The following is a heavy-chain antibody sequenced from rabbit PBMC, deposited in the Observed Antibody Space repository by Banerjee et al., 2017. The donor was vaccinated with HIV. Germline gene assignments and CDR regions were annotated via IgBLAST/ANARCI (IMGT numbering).Heavy chain of an antibody. D-gene: IGHD1-1*01. J-gene: IGHJ4*01. CDR1: GFSFSSSYV. CDR2: IGGGSSGST. V-gene: IGHV1S45*01. Sequence: QEQLEESGGDLVKPEGSLTLTCTASGFSFSSSYVMCWVRQAPGKGLEWIASIGGGSSGSTNYASWAKGRFTISKTSSTTVTLQMTSLTAADTATYFCARGGSGWSLNLWGPGTLVTVS. CDR3: ARGGSGWSLNL.